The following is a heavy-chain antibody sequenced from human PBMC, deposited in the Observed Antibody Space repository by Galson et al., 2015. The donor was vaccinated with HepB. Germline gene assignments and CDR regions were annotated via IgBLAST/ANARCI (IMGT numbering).Heavy chain of an antibody. V-gene: IGHV3-33*01. CDR2: VRYDGINK. D-gene: IGHD4-17*01. J-gene: IGHJ4*02. CDR3: ARWADYGSDY. Sequence: SLRLSCAASGFTFSTYGMHWVRQAPGKGLEWVAVVRYDGINKYYADSVKGRFTISRDNSKNTLYLQMNSLRAEDTAVYYCARWADYGSDYWGQGTLVTVSS. CDR1: GFTFSTYG.